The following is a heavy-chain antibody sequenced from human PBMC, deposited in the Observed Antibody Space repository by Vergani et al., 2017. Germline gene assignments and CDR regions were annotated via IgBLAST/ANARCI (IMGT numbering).Heavy chain of an antibody. Sequence: QLQLQESGPGLVKPSETLSLTCTVSGGSISSSSYYWGWIRQPPGKGLEWIGSIYYSGRTYYNPSLKRRGTISVDTSKNQFSLKLSSVTAADTDVYYCARQRDYCGMDVWGQGTTVTVSS. J-gene: IGHJ6*02. V-gene: IGHV4-39*01. CDR2: IYYSGRT. CDR1: GGSISSSSYY. CDR3: ARQRDYCGMDV.